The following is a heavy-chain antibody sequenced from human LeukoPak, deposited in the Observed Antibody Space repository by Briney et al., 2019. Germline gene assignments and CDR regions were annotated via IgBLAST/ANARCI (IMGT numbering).Heavy chain of an antibody. CDR2: VTNSGTTI. D-gene: IGHD5-18*01. CDR1: GFTFTDYY. CDR3: TQTVDTALVDFFDP. Sequence: GGSLRLSCAASGFTFTDYYMSWIRQAPGKGLEWVSYVTNSGTTIYYAGSVKGRFTISRDNAKNSLYLQMNSLRAEDTAVYYCTQTVDTALVDFFDPWGQGTLVTVSS. V-gene: IGHV3-11*01. J-gene: IGHJ5*02.